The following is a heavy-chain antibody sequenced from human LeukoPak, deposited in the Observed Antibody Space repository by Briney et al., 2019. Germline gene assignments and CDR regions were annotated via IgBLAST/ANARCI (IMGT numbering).Heavy chain of an antibody. D-gene: IGHD3-22*01. Sequence: PSETLSLTCTVSGGSISSNYWSWIRQPAGKGLEWIGRVHTSGESNYHPSLKTRVTMSADTSKNQFSLRLSSVTAAVTAVYFCARENYFAGGGYGADFWGQGTLVTVSS. J-gene: IGHJ4*02. CDR3: ARENYFAGGGYGADF. V-gene: IGHV4-4*07. CDR1: GGSISSNY. CDR2: VHTSGES.